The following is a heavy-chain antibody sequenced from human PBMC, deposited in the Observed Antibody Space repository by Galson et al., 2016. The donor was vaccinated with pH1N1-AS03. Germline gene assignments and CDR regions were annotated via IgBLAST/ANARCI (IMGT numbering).Heavy chain of an antibody. J-gene: IGHJ4*02. CDR3: AKDRIAVAPIDYCDN. Sequence: SLRLSCAASGFIFGSYAMHWVRQTPGKGLEWLTLISYDGTHTYYADFVKGRFSISRDNSKNTLYLQMNSLRPEDTAIYFCAKDRIAVAPIDYCDNWGQGTLVTVSS. CDR2: ISYDGTHT. CDR1: GFIFGSYA. D-gene: IGHD6-19*01. V-gene: IGHV3-30-3*02.